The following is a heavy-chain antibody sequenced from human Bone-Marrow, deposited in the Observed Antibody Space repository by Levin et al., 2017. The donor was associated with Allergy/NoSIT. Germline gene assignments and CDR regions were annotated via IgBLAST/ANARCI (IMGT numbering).Heavy chain of an antibody. V-gene: IGHV3-74*01. Sequence: GESLKISCAASGFTFSSYWMHWVRQAPGKGLVWVSRINGDGSSTNYADSVKGRFTISRDNAKNTLYLQMNSLRSDDTALYYCARALIVGATSGGDYWGQGTLVTVSS. CDR1: GFTFSSYW. CDR2: INGDGSST. J-gene: IGHJ4*02. CDR3: ARALIVGATSGGDY. D-gene: IGHD1-26*01.